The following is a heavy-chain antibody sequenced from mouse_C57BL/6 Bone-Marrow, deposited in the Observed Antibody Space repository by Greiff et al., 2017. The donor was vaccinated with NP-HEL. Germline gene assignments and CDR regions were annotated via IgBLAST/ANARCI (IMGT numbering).Heavy chain of an antibody. J-gene: IGHJ4*01. Sequence: EVHLVESGEGLVKPGGSLKLSCAASGFTFSSYAMSWVRQTPEKRLEWVAYISSGGDYIYYADTVKGRFTISRDNARNTLYLQMSSLKSEDTAMYYCTREVDGYYFFYAMDYWGQGTSVTVSS. V-gene: IGHV5-9-1*02. D-gene: IGHD2-3*01. CDR3: TREVDGYYFFYAMDY. CDR2: ISSGGDYI. CDR1: GFTFSSYA.